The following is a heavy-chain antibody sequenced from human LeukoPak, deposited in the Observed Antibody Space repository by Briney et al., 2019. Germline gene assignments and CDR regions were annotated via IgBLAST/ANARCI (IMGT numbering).Heavy chain of an antibody. CDR1: GFTFSSYS. V-gene: IGHV3-21*04. CDR2: ISGNSNYI. Sequence: GGSLRLSCAASGFTFSSYSMNWVRQAPGKGLEWVSFISGNSNYIYYADSVKGRFTISRDNAKNALYLQMNSLRAADTAVYYCARDQGSSSPWGYWGQGTLVTVSS. D-gene: IGHD6-13*01. CDR3: ARDQGSSSPWGY. J-gene: IGHJ4*02.